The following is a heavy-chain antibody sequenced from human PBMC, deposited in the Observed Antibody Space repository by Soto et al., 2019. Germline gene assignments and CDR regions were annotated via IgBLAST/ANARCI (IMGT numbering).Heavy chain of an antibody. CDR1: GFTFSNYW. V-gene: IGHV3-7*01. Sequence: EEQLVESGGGLVQPGGSLRLSCVTSGFTFSNYWMSWVRQTPGKGLEWVANIKQDGSEKYYVDSVKGRFTISRDNAKNSLYLQMNSLRVDDTAIHYCVLTGHADGLDVWGQGTTVTVSS. D-gene: IGHD3-9*01. CDR2: IKQDGSEK. J-gene: IGHJ6*02. CDR3: VLTGHADGLDV.